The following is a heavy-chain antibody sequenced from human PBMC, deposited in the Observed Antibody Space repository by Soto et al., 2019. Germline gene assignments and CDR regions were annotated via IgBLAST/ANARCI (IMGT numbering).Heavy chain of an antibody. D-gene: IGHD6-13*01. Sequence: GGSLRLSCAASGFTFDDYAMHWVRQAPGKGLEWVSGISWNSGSIGYADSVKGRFTISRDNAKNSLYLQMNSLRAEDTALYYCAKGTNSEGAAAGYLDYWGQGTLVTVSS. CDR3: AKGTNSEGAAAGYLDY. CDR1: GFTFDDYA. V-gene: IGHV3-9*01. CDR2: ISWNSGSI. J-gene: IGHJ4*02.